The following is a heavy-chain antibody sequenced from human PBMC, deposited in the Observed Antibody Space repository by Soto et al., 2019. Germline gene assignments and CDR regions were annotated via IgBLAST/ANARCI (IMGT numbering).Heavy chain of an antibody. V-gene: IGHV3-23*01. J-gene: IGHJ4*02. CDR1: GFTCSSYA. D-gene: IGHD6-19*01. CDR2: ISGSGGST. Sequence: PWWSLRLSCSASGFTCSSYAMSWFRQAPGKGLEWVSAISGSGGSTYYADSVKGRFTISRDNSKDTLYLQMNSLRAEDTAVYYCAKAPRGVAGTRLGYFDYWGQGTLVTVSS. CDR3: AKAPRGVAGTRLGYFDY.